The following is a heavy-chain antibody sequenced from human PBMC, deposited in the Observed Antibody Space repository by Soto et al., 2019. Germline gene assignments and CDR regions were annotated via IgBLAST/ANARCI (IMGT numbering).Heavy chain of an antibody. J-gene: IGHJ5*02. Sequence: SETLSLTCTVSGGSISSYYWSWIRQPPGKGLEWIGYIYYSGSTNYNPSLKSRVTISVDTSKNQFSLKLSSVTAADTAVYYCARFPDYYDSSGFGVPWGQGTLVTVSS. V-gene: IGHV4-59*08. CDR1: GGSISSYY. CDR3: ARFPDYYDSSGFGVP. CDR2: IYYSGST. D-gene: IGHD3-22*01.